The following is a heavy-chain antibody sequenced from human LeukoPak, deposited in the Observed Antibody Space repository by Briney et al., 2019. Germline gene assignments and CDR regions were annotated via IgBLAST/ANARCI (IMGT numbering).Heavy chain of an antibody. CDR2: IIPILGIA. J-gene: IGHJ4*02. V-gene: IGHV1-69*04. D-gene: IGHD6-13*01. CDR1: GGTFSSYA. CDR3: ARVGYSSFVGYFDY. Sequence: SVKVSCKASGGTFSSYAISWVRQAPGQGLEWMGRIIPILGIANYAQKFQGRVTITADKSTSTAYMELSSLRSEDTAVYYCARVGYSSFVGYFDYWGQGTLVTVSS.